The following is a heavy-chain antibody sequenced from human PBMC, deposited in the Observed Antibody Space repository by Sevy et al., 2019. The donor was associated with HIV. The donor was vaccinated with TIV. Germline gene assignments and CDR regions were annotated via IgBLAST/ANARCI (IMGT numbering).Heavy chain of an antibody. CDR2: IWNDGSNK. J-gene: IGHJ6*02. CDR1: GFTFSSYG. D-gene: IGHD6-13*01. V-gene: IGHV3-33*01. CDR3: ARDLQLVTDYYYYGMDV. Sequence: GGSLRLSCAASGFTFSSYGMHWVRQAPGKGLEWVAVIWNDGSNKYYADSVKGRFTISRDNSKNTMYLQMNSLRAEDTAVYYCARDLQLVTDYYYYGMDVWGQGTTVTVSS.